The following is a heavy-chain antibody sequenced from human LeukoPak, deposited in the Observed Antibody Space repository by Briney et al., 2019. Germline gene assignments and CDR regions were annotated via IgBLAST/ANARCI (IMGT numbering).Heavy chain of an antibody. Sequence: GGSLRLSWIVSGFPVNANDMNWVRQAPGKGLEWGSLIYISGITKYADSVQGRFTISRDNPKNTLDRQLNALRADDTAVYYCAQRAPPYWGQGTQVTVPS. CDR3: AQRAPPY. CDR2: IYISGIT. V-gene: IGHV3-66*01. J-gene: IGHJ4*02. CDR1: GFPVNAND.